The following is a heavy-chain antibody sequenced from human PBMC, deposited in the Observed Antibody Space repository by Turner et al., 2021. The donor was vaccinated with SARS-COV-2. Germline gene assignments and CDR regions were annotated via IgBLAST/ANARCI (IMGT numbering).Heavy chain of an antibody. J-gene: IGHJ6*02. CDR2: IYYSGST. CDR1: GGSISSSSYY. D-gene: IGHD3-10*01. V-gene: IGHV4-39*01. Sequence: QLPLQESGPGLLKPSATLSLTCTVSGGSISSSSYYWGWIRQPPGKGLEWIGSIYYSGSTYYNPSLKSRVTISVDTSKNQFSLKLSSVTAADTAVYYCASQEALVPSYYYYYYGMDVWGQGTTVTVSS. CDR3: ASQEALVPSYYYYYYGMDV.